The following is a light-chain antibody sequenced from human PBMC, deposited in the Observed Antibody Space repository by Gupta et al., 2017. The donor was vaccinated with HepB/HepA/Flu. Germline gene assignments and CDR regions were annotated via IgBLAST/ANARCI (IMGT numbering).Light chain of an antibody. J-gene: IGLJ3*02. CDR1: SSNIGAAFD. CDR3: QSYDSQLGGSGV. V-gene: IGLV1-40*01. CDR2: ANS. Sequence: QSVLTQPPSVSGAPGQRVTISCIGSSSNIGAAFDVHWYQQVPGTAHKLRIEANSNRPSGVPDRFSVSKSGTSDSLDITGLQAEDEAEYDCQSYDSQLGGSGVFGGGTKLTVL.